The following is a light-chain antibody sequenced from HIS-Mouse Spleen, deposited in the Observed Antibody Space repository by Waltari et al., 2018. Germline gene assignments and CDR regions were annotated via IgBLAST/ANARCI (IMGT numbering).Light chain of an antibody. CDR3: SSYAGSNDVV. J-gene: IGLJ2*01. CDR2: EVS. Sequence: QSALTQPPSASGSPGQSVTISCTGTSSDVGAYNYVSWYQQHPGKAPKLMFYEVSTRPSGVPDRFSGSKSCNTASLTVSGLQAEDEADYYCSSYAGSNDVVFGGGTKLTVL. V-gene: IGLV2-8*01. CDR1: SSDVGAYNY.